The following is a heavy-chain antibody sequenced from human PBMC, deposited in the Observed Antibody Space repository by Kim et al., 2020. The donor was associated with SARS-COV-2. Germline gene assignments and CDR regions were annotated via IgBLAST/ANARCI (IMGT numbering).Heavy chain of an antibody. V-gene: IGHV4-34*01. D-gene: IGHD3-9*01. Sequence: LKCRVTISGDTSKNQFSLKLSSVTAADTAVYYCARGPVYYDILTGRAFDIWGQGTMVTVSS. J-gene: IGHJ3*02. CDR3: ARGPVYYDILTGRAFDI.